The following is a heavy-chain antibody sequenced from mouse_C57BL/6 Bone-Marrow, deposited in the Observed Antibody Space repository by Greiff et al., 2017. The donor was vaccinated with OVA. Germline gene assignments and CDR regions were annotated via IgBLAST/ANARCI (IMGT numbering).Heavy chain of an antibody. D-gene: IGHD1-1*01. J-gene: IGHJ2*01. CDR3: TSLYYGSSRGYFDY. CDR2: IYPGNSDT. CDR1: GYTFTSYW. V-gene: IGHV1-5*01. Sequence: EVQLQQSGTVLARPGASVKMSCKTSGYTFTSYWMHWVKQRPGQGLEWIGAIYPGNSDTSYNQKLKGKAKLTAVTSASTAYMELSSLTNEDSAVYYCTSLYYGSSRGYFDYWGQGTTLTVSS.